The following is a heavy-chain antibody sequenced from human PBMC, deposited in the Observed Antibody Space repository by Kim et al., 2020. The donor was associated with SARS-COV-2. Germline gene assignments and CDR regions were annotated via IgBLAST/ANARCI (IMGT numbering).Heavy chain of an antibody. Sequence: GGSLRLSCAASGFTFDDYAMHWVRQAPGKGLEWVSGISWNSGSIGYADSVKGRFTISRDNAKNSLYLQMNSLRAEDTALYYCAKDQRRYFDWLSSGPYYYYGMDVWGQGTPVTVSS. CDR1: GFTFDDYA. V-gene: IGHV3-9*01. J-gene: IGHJ6*02. CDR2: ISWNSGSI. D-gene: IGHD3-9*01. CDR3: AKDQRRYFDWLSSGPYYYYGMDV.